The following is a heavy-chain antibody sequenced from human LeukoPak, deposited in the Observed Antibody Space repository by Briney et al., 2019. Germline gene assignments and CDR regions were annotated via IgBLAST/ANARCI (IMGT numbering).Heavy chain of an antibody. J-gene: IGHJ3*02. V-gene: IGHV1-69*04. D-gene: IGHD2-2*01. CDR2: IIPIFGIA. CDR1: GGTFSSYA. Sequence: ASVKVSCKASGGTFSSYAISWVRQAPGQGLEWMGRIIPIFGIANYAQKFQGRVTITADKSTSTAYMELSSLRYEDTAVYYCARDLEDIVVVPAAIGDHGAFDIWGQGTMVTVSS. CDR3: ARDLEDIVVVPAAIGDHGAFDI.